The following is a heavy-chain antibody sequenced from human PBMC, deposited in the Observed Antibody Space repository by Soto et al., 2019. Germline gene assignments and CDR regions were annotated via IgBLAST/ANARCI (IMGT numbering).Heavy chain of an antibody. D-gene: IGHD5-18*01. V-gene: IGHV3-21*01. J-gene: IGHJ4*02. Sequence: EVQLVESGGGLVKPGGSLRLSCAASGFTFSSYSMNWVRQAPGKGLEWVSSISSSSSYIYYADSVKGRFTISRDNAKNALYRQMNSLRAEDAAVYYCARAQPGYSYGYGLGYWGQGTLVTVAS. CDR3: ARAQPGYSYGYGLGY. CDR2: ISSSSSYI. CDR1: GFTFSSYS.